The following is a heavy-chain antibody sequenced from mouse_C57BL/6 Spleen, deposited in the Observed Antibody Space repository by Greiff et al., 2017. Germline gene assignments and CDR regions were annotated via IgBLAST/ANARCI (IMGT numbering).Heavy chain of an antibody. CDR2: IDPENGDT. Sequence: VQLQQSGAELVRPGDSVKLSCTASGFNIKDDYMHWVKQGPEQGLEWIGWIDPENGDTEYASKLQGKATITAYTSSNTAYLQLSSLTSEDTAVYYCTANWDDFDYWGQGTTLTVSS. CDR1: GFNIKDDY. CDR3: TANWDDFDY. J-gene: IGHJ2*01. V-gene: IGHV14-4*01. D-gene: IGHD4-1*01.